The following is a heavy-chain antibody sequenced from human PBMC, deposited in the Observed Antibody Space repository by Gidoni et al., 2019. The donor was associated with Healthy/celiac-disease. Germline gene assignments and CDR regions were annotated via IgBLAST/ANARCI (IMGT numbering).Heavy chain of an antibody. J-gene: IGHJ3*02. V-gene: IGHV3-53*01. CDR3: ARDLLSNDDYLSRVGAFDI. CDR2: IYSGGST. CDR1: GFTVSSNY. D-gene: IGHD4-17*01. Sequence: EVQLVESGGGLIQPGGSLRLSCAASGFTVSSNYMSWVRQAPGKGLEWVSVIYSGGSTYYTDSVKGRFTISRDNSKNTLYLQMNSLRAEDTAVYYCARDLLSNDDYLSRVGAFDIWGQGTMVTVSS.